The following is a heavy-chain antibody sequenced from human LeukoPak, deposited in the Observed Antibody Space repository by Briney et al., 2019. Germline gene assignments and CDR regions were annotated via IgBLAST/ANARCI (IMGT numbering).Heavy chain of an antibody. Sequence: ASVKVSCKASGYTFTSYDINWVRQATGQGLEWMGWMNPNSGNTGYAQNFQGRVTMTRDTSISTAYMELSRLRSDDTAVYYCARDYTVAIGTTTYFQHWGQGTLVTVSS. V-gene: IGHV1-8*01. CDR2: MNPNSGNT. J-gene: IGHJ1*01. D-gene: IGHD1-7*01. CDR1: GYTFTSYD. CDR3: ARDYTVAIGTTTYFQH.